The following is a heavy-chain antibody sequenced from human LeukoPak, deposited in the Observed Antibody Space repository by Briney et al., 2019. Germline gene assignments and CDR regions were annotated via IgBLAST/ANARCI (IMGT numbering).Heavy chain of an antibody. D-gene: IGHD3-10*01. V-gene: IGHV4-59*01. J-gene: IGHJ4*02. Sequence: SETLSLTCTVSGGSISSYYWSWIRQPPGKGLEWIGYIYYSGSTNYNPSLKSRVTISVDTSKNQFSLKLSSVTAADTAVYYCAGVGFGEHTDYWGQGTLVTVSS. CDR2: IYYSGST. CDR3: AGVGFGEHTDY. CDR1: GGSISSYY.